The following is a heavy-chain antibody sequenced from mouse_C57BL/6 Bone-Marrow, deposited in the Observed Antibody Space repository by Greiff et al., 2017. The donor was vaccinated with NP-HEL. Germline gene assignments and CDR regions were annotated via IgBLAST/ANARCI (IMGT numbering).Heavy chain of an antibody. J-gene: IGHJ1*03. CDR2: INYDGSST. Sequence: EVMLVESEGGLVQPGSSMKLSCTASGFTFSDYYMAWVRQVPEKGLEWVANINYDGSSTYYLDSLKSRFIISRDNAKNILYLQMSSLKSEDTATYYCARSRITTVVARYFDVWGTGTTVTVSS. V-gene: IGHV5-16*01. CDR3: ARSRITTVVARYFDV. D-gene: IGHD1-1*01. CDR1: GFTFSDYY.